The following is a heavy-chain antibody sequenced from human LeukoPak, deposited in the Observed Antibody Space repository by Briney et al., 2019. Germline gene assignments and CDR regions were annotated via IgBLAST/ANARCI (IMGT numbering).Heavy chain of an antibody. CDR1: GFTFSSYG. Sequence: LAGGSLRLSCAASGFTFSSYGMHWVRQAPGKGLEWVAFIRYDGSNKYYADSVKGRFTISRDNSKNTLYLQMNSLRAEDTAVYYCAKGRRIVVVPAALHYWGQGTLVTVSS. CDR2: IRYDGSNK. CDR3: AKGRRIVVVPAALHY. V-gene: IGHV3-30*02. D-gene: IGHD2-2*01. J-gene: IGHJ4*02.